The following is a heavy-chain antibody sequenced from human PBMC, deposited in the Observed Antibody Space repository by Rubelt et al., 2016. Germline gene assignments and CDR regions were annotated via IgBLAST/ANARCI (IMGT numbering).Heavy chain of an antibody. CDR2: INHSGST. V-gene: IGHV4-39*01. J-gene: IGHJ6*03. Sequence: QVQLQESGPGLVTPSETLSLSCTVSGGSISSGGFYWSWIRLPPGKGLEWIGEINHSGSTNYNPSLKSRVTIYVDTSKNQFSLRRSSVTAADTAVYYCARSTWMGSYYYMDVWGLGTTVTVSS. CDR1: GGSISSGGFY. D-gene: IGHD1-1*01. CDR3: ARSTWMGSYYYMDV.